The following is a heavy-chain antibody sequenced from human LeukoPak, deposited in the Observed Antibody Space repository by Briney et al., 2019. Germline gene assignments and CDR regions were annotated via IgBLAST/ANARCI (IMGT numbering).Heavy chain of an antibody. D-gene: IGHD4-17*01. J-gene: IGHJ4*02. V-gene: IGHV3-66*04. Sequence: GGSLRLSCAVFGXTVSSNYMTWVRQAPGKGLEWVSVIYSGGSTYYADSVKGRFTISRDNSKNTLYLQMNSLRAEDTAVYYCARRGYGDYAPFDYWGQGTLVTVSS. CDR2: IYSGGST. CDR1: GXTVSSNY. CDR3: ARRGYGDYAPFDY.